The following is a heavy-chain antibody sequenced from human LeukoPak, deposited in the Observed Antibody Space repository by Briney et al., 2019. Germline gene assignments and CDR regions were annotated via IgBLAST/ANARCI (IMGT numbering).Heavy chain of an antibody. CDR2: IKQDGSEM. J-gene: IGHJ4*02. Sequence: GGSLRLSCAASGFTFSNYWMNWVRQAPGKGLEWVANIKQDGSEMYSVDSVKGRFTISRDNAKNSLYLQMNSLRAEDTAVYYCAISLPQLDYWGQGTLVTVSS. V-gene: IGHV3-7*02. CDR1: GFTFSNYW. CDR3: AISLPQLDY.